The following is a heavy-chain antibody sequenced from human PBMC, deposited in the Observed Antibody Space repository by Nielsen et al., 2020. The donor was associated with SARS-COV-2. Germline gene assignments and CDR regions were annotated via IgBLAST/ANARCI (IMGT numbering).Heavy chain of an antibody. J-gene: IGHJ4*02. Sequence: GESLKISCAASGFTFSSYGMHWVRQAPGKGLEWVAVISYDGSNKYYADSVKGRFTISRDNSKNTLYLQMNSLRAEDTAVYYCAKGGLRTVRYYFDYWGQGTLVTVSS. CDR2: ISYDGSNK. D-gene: IGHD4-17*01. CDR3: AKGGLRTVRYYFDY. CDR1: GFTFSSYG. V-gene: IGHV3-30*18.